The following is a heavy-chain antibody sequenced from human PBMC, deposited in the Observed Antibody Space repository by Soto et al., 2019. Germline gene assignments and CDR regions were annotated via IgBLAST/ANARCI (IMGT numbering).Heavy chain of an antibody. Sequence: QVQLVESGGGVVQPGRSLSLSCAASGFTFSSYGMHWVRQAPGKGLEWVAVISYDGSNKYYADSVKGRFTISRDNSKNTLYLQMNSLRAEDTAVYYCAKESGIAARPDYYYGMDVWGQGTTVTVSS. J-gene: IGHJ6*02. CDR3: AKESGIAARPDYYYGMDV. CDR2: ISYDGSNK. V-gene: IGHV3-30*18. D-gene: IGHD6-6*01. CDR1: GFTFSSYG.